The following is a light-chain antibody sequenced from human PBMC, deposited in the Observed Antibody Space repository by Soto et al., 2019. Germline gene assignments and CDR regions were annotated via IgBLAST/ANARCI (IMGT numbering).Light chain of an antibody. CDR3: SSYTDSSTGV. CDR2: EVS. J-gene: IGLJ2*01. CDR1: SSDVGTYNF. V-gene: IGLV2-14*01. Sequence: QSVLTQPASVSGSPGQSITISCTGTSSDVGTYNFVAWYQQHPGNAPKLIIFEVSNRPSGVSNRFSGSKSGNTASLTISGPLAEDEADYYCSSYTDSSTGVFGGGTKLTVL.